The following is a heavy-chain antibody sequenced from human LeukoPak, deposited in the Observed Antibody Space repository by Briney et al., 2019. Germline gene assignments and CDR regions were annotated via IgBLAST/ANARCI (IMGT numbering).Heavy chain of an antibody. CDR3: ARDDVGPSPEDY. D-gene: IGHD1-14*01. V-gene: IGHV3-7*01. CDR2: IKQDGSEK. Sequence: SGGSLRLSCAVSGFTFSNYWMSWVRQAPGKGLEWVANIKQDGSEKNYVDSVKGRFTISRDNAKNSLYLQMNSLRAGDTAVYYCARDDVGPSPEDYWGQGTLVTVSS. J-gene: IGHJ4*02. CDR1: GFTFSNYW.